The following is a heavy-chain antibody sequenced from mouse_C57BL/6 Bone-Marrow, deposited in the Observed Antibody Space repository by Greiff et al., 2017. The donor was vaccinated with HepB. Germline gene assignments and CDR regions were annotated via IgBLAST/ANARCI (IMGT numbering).Heavy chain of an antibody. CDR1: GFTFSSYA. J-gene: IGHJ2*01. CDR2: ISDGGSYT. CDR3: AREGTGVEGDY. V-gene: IGHV5-4*01. Sequence: EVKLVESGGGLVKPGGSLKLSCAASGFTFSSYAMSWVRQTPEKRLEWVATISDGGSYTYYPDNVKGRFTISRDNAKNNLYLQMSHLKSEDTAMYYCAREGTGVEGDYWGQGTTLTVSS. D-gene: IGHD1-1*01.